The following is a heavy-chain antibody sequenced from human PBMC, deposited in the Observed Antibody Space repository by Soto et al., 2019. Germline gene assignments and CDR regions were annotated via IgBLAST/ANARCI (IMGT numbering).Heavy chain of an antibody. V-gene: IGHV4-59*02. Sequence: QMQLQASGPGLVKPSETLSLTCNVSGASVSNGYWSWIRQPPGKGLEWIGFMYFGGSFNYNTSPTTRATISVETSKNPCSMKLTSVTASDTAVYYCARSYYDSTGFAVDPWGQGTLVTVSS. CDR2: MYFGGSF. J-gene: IGHJ5*02. CDR1: GASVSNGY. CDR3: ARSYYDSTGFAVDP. D-gene: IGHD3-22*01.